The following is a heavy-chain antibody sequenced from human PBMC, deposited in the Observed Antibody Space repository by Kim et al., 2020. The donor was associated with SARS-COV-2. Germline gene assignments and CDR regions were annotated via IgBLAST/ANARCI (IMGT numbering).Heavy chain of an antibody. Sequence: GGSLRLSCAVSGFTFNDYYMDWVRQAPGKGLEWIARSRNKARGYTTGYAASVKGRFTVSRDDSENSLYLDMNSLKTEDTGVYYCTRTSYGANYFTYYWGPGVLVTVSS. D-gene: IGHD3-3*01. V-gene: IGHV3-72*01. CDR3: TRTSYGANYFTYY. J-gene: IGHJ4*02. CDR2: SRNKARGYTT. CDR1: GFTFNDYY.